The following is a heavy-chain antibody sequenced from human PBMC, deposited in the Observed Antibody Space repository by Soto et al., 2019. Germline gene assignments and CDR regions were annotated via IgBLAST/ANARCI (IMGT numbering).Heavy chain of an antibody. V-gene: IGHV5-51*01. Sequence: GESLKISCKGSGYSFTSYWIGWVRQMPGKGLEWVGIIYPGDSDTRYSPSFQGQVTISADKSISTAYLQWSSLKASDTAMYYCARSAAAAGTLDYYYYGMDVWGQGTTVTVSS. D-gene: IGHD6-13*01. J-gene: IGHJ6*02. CDR2: IYPGDSDT. CDR1: GYSFTSYW. CDR3: ARSAAAAGTLDYYYYGMDV.